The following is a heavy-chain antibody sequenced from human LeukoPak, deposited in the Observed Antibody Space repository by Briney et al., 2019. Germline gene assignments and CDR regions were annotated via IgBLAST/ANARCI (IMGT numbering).Heavy chain of an antibody. V-gene: IGHV1-18*01. Sequence: ASVKVSCKASGYTFTSYGISWVRQAPGQGLEWMGWISAYNGNTNYAQKLQGRVTMTTDTSTSTAYMELRSLRSDDTAVYYCARHSNSCPVSCWFDPWGQGTLVTVSS. CDR3: ARHSNSCPVSCWFDP. CDR2: ISAYNGNT. D-gene: IGHD2-2*01. J-gene: IGHJ5*02. CDR1: GYTFTSYG.